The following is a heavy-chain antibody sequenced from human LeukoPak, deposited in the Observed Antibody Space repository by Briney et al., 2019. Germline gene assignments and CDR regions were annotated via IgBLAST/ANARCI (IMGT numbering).Heavy chain of an antibody. D-gene: IGHD3-9*01. Sequence: ASVKVSCKASGYTFTGYFMHWVRQAPGQGLEWVGWINPNSGGTNYAQKFQGRVTMTRDTSISTAYMELSRLRSDDTAVYYCARDRAGNYDILTGYYMYYWGQGTLVTVSS. CDR2: INPNSGGT. CDR1: GYTFTGYF. CDR3: ARDRAGNYDILTGYYMYY. V-gene: IGHV1-2*02. J-gene: IGHJ4*02.